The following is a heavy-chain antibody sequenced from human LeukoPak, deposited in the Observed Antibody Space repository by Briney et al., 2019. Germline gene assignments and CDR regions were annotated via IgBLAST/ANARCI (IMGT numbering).Heavy chain of an antibody. J-gene: IGHJ4*02. CDR2: INPNSGGT. CDR3: ARRGIYCSGGSCWDYFDY. V-gene: IGHV1-2*02. D-gene: IGHD2-15*01. CDR1: GYTFTGYY. Sequence: ASVKVSCKASGYTFTGYYMHWVRQAPGQGLEWMGWINPNSGGTNYAQKFQGRVTMTRDTSISTAYMELSRLRSDDTAVYYCARRGIYCSGGSCWDYFDYWGQGTLVTVSS.